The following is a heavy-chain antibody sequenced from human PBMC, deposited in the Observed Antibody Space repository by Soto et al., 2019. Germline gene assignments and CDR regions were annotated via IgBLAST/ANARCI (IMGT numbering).Heavy chain of an antibody. Sequence: QVQLRESGPGLVKPSQTLSLTCTVSGDSVSSSSYYWSWIRQHPGKGLEWIGYIHHSGTTYYNPSLKSRITLSVDTSKNQFSLRLSSVTAADPAVYYCASGLGYKAWGQGTLVTVSS. CDR3: ASGLGYKA. CDR1: GDSVSSSSYY. D-gene: IGHD5-12*01. V-gene: IGHV4-31*03. CDR2: IHHSGTT. J-gene: IGHJ5*02.